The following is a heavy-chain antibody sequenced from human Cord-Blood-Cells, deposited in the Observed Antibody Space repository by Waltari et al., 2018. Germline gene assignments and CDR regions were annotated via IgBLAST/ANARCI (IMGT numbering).Heavy chain of an antibody. CDR3: ASNRFYYYGSGSDSEA. J-gene: IGHJ4*02. D-gene: IGHD3-10*01. CDR2: IYYSGST. Sequence: QLQLQESGPGLVKPSETLSLTCTVSGGSISSSSYYWGWIRQPPGKGLEWIGSIYYSGSTYYNPSLKSRVTISVDTSKNQFSLKLSSVTAADTAVYYCASNRFYYYGSGSDSEAWGQGTLVTVSS. CDR1: GGSISSSSYY. V-gene: IGHV4-39*01.